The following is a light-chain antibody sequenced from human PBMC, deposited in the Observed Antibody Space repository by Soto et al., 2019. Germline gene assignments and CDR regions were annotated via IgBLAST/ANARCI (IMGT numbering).Light chain of an antibody. J-gene: IGKJ2*01. CDR1: QSVSSSY. Sequence: EIVLTQSPGTLSLSPGERATLSCRASQSVSSSYLAWYQQKPGQAPRLLIYGASSRATGIPDRFSGSGSGTDFTRTINRLEPEDFAVYYCQQYGSSPPYTFGQGTKLEIK. CDR3: QQYGSSPPYT. V-gene: IGKV3-20*01. CDR2: GAS.